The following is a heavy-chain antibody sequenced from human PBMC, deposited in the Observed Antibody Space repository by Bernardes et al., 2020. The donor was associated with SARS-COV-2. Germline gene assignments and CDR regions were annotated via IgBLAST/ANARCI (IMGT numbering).Heavy chain of an antibody. CDR2: ISWNSGSI. Sequence: GGSLRLSCAASGFTFDDYAMHWVRQAPGKGLEWVSGISWNSGSIGYADSVKGRFTISRDNAKNSLYLQMNSLRAEDTALYYCANLGDSSGWYADYWGQGTLVTVSS. CDR3: ANLGDSSGWYADY. CDR1: GFTFDDYA. V-gene: IGHV3-9*01. J-gene: IGHJ4*02. D-gene: IGHD6-19*01.